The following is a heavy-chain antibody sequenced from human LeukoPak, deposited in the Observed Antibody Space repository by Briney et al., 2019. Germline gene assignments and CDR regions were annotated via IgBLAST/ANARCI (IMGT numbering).Heavy chain of an antibody. D-gene: IGHD5-24*01. CDR2: ISSNGGST. V-gene: IGHV3-64*01. CDR3: ARGMATFSAPLLLDY. Sequence: PGGSLRLSCAASGFTFSSYAMHWVRQAPGKGLEYVSAISSNGGSTYYANSVKGRFTISRDNSKNTVYLQMGSLRAEDMAVYYCARGMATFSAPLLLDYWGQGTLVTVSS. CDR1: GFTFSSYA. J-gene: IGHJ4*02.